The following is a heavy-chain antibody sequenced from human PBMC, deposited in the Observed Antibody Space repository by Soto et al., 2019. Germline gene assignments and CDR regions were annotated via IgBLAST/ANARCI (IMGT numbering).Heavy chain of an antibody. CDR1: GFTFSTYW. V-gene: IGHV3-74*01. CDR3: ARDLGS. Sequence: GGSLRLSCAASGFTFSTYWMHWVRQAPGKGLVWVSRINGDGSSTAYADSVKGRFTISRDNAKKTLFLQMNSLRAEDTAMYYCARDLGSWGQGTLVTVSS. D-gene: IGHD3-16*01. CDR2: INGDGSST. J-gene: IGHJ5*02.